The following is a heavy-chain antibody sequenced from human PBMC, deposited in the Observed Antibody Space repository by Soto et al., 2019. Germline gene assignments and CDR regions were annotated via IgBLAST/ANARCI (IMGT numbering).Heavy chain of an antibody. V-gene: IGHV3-30*03. CDR3: ARDSGWPILNFDN. J-gene: IGHJ4*02. CDR1: DFDFSSYG. D-gene: IGHD3-10*01. Sequence: GGSMRLSCAASDFDFSSYGIHWVRQAPGKGLEWVAASSYDGRETFYADSAKGRFTVSKEMSKNTAFLQMNALRHEDTAVYFCARDSGWPILNFDNWGQGTPVTVSS. CDR2: SSYDGRET.